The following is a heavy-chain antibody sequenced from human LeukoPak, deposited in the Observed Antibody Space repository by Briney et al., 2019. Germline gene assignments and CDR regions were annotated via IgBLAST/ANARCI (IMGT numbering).Heavy chain of an antibody. Sequence: GGSLRLSCTVSGFTVSSNSMSWVRQAPGKGLEWVSAISGTGGSTNYADSVKGRFTISRDNSKNTLYLQMNSLRAEDTAVYYCARDSGDSSGYYVDYFDYWGQGTLVTVSS. CDR2: ISGTGGST. D-gene: IGHD3-22*01. CDR1: GFTVSSNS. J-gene: IGHJ4*02. CDR3: ARDSGDSSGYYVDYFDY. V-gene: IGHV3-23*01.